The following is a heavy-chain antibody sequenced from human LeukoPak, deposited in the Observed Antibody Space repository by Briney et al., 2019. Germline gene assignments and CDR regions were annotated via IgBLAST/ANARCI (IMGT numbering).Heavy chain of an antibody. CDR2: ISSSGRTV. D-gene: IGHD3-16*02. V-gene: IGHV3-48*03. J-gene: IGHJ5*02. Sequence: GGSLRLSCAASGFSFSSYEVSWVRQAPGKGLEWVSYISSSGRTVYYADSVKGRFTISRDNAKKSLYLQMNSLRAEDTAVYYCARDLSAGNWLDPWGQGTLVTVSS. CDR1: GFSFSSYE. CDR3: ARDLSAGNWLDP.